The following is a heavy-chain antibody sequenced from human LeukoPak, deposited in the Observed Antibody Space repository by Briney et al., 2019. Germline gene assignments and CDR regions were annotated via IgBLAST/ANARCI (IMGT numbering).Heavy chain of an antibody. D-gene: IGHD6-25*01. J-gene: IGHJ6*03. CDR1: GFTFSSYS. CDR2: ISGSSGTI. V-gene: IGHV3-48*01. CDR3: ARDSHAAPNAMDV. Sequence: RGSLRLSCAASGFTFSSYSMNWVRQAPGKGLEWVSYISGSSGTIYYADSVKGRFTISRDNVKNSLYLQMNSLRAEDTAVYYCARDSHAAPNAMDVWGKGTTVTVSS.